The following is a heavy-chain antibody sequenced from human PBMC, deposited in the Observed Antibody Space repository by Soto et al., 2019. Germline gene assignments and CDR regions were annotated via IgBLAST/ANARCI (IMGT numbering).Heavy chain of an antibody. D-gene: IGHD3-10*01. V-gene: IGHV3-30-3*01. CDR3: ARGIWFGELLDGWFDP. CDR2: ISYDGSNK. Sequence: QVQLVESGGGVVQPGRSLRLSCAASGFTFSSYAIHWVRQAPGKGLEWVAVISYDGSNKYYAGSVKGRFSISRDNSKNTLYLQMNSLRAEDTAVFYCARGIWFGELLDGWFDPWGQGTLVTVSS. CDR1: GFTFSSYA. J-gene: IGHJ5*02.